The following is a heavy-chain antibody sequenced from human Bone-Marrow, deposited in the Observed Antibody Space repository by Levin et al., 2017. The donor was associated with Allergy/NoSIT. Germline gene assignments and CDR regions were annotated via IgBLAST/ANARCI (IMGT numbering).Heavy chain of an antibody. J-gene: IGHJ6*04. CDR2: LDGSSGKT. CDR3: VKAETTVMLDYSSFDV. D-gene: IGHD4-17*01. V-gene: IGHV3-23*01. Sequence: GESLKISCRISGFIFADYAMSWVRRAPGRGLEWVSSLDGSSGKTLYADSVKGRFTISREYSKDTLFLQLNSLRAEDTARYYCVKAETTVMLDYSSFDVWGEGTAVTVSS. CDR1: GFIFADYA.